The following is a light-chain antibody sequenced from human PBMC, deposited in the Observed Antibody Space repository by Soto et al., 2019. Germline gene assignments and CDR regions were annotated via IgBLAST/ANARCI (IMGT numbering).Light chain of an antibody. CDR3: QVRTDWPPFKYT. V-gene: IGKV3-11*01. CDR2: DTS. Sequence: EIVLTQSPASLSLSPGERATLSSRASQSVDSFLAWYQQKPGRTPRLLIYDTSNRATGIAARFSGSGSGTDFTLTISRLEPEDFAVYYCQVRTDWPPFKYTFGQGTKLEVK. CDR1: QSVDSF. J-gene: IGKJ2*01.